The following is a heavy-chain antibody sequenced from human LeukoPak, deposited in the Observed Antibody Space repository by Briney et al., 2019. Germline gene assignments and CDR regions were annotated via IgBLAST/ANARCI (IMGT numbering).Heavy chain of an antibody. CDR3: ARGGRGKAVDSDF. CDR1: GGSISSYY. Sequence: PSETLSLTCTVSGGSISSYYWIWIRQPAGKGLEWIGRIYTSGSTNYNPSLKSRVTMSVDTSKNQVSLKLRSVTDADTAVYYCARGGRGKAVDSDFWGQGTLVTVSS. V-gene: IGHV4-4*07. CDR2: IYTSGST. D-gene: IGHD6-19*01. J-gene: IGHJ4*02.